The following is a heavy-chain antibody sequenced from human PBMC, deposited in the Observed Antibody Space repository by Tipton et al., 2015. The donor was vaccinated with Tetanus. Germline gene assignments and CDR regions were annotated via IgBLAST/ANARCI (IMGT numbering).Heavy chain of an antibody. V-gene: IGHV4-39*01. J-gene: IGHJ5*02. CDR3: ARTADNWFDP. CDR2: IYYNGNT. CDR1: GGSISSGTFY. Sequence: TLSLTCTVSGGSISSGTFYWDWIRQSPGKGLEWIGNIYYNGNTLQNPSLEGRVTLSLDKSKNQFSLKLTSVTAAYTAVYYCARTADNWFDPWGQGTLVTVSS. D-gene: IGHD2-21*02.